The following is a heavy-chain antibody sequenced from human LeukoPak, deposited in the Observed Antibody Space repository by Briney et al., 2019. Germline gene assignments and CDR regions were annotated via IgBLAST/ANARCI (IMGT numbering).Heavy chain of an antibody. CDR1: GGSFSGYY. CDR3: ATAHFWSGYSVDY. Sequence: SETLSLTCAVYGGSFSGYYWSWIRQPPGKGLEWIGEINHSGSTNYNPSLKSRVTISVDTSKNQFSLKLSSVAAADTAVCYCATAHFWSGYSVDYWGQGTLVTVSS. CDR2: INHSGST. V-gene: IGHV4-34*01. D-gene: IGHD3-3*01. J-gene: IGHJ4*02.